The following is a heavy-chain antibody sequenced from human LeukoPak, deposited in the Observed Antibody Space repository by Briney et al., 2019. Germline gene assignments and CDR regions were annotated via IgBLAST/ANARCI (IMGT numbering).Heavy chain of an antibody. CDR1: GFTFSSYS. J-gene: IGHJ5*02. V-gene: IGHV3-21*01. CDR2: ISSSSSYI. CDR3: ARGSYGTAMVENWFDP. D-gene: IGHD5-18*01. Sequence: GGSLRLSCAASGFTFSSYSMNWVRQAPGKGLEWVSSISSSSSYIYYADSVKGRLTISRDNAKNSLYLQMNSLRAEDTAVYYCARGSYGTAMVENWFDPWGQGTLVTVSS.